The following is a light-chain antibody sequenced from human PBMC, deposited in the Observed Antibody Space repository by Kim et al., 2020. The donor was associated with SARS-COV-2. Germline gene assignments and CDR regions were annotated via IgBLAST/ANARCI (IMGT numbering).Light chain of an antibody. Sequence: SAGERATLSCRARQSVSSSDLAWYQKKPGQAPRLLIYGASSRATGIPDRFSGSGSGTDFTLTISRLEPEDFAVYYCQQYDSSPLTFGGGTKVDIK. CDR3: QQYDSSPLT. CDR1: QSVSSSD. J-gene: IGKJ4*01. V-gene: IGKV3-20*01. CDR2: GAS.